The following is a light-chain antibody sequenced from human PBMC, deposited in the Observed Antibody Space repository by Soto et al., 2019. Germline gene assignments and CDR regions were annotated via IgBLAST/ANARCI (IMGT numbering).Light chain of an antibody. J-gene: IGKJ1*01. CDR2: ATS. Sequence: EIVLTQSPATLSLSPGERATLSCGASQSVSSYLALYQQKPGQAPRLLIYATSTRATDIPARFSGSGSGTDFTLTISGLQSEDFAVYYCQQYNYWPRTFGPGTKVDIK. V-gene: IGKV3-15*01. CDR3: QQYNYWPRT. CDR1: QSVSSY.